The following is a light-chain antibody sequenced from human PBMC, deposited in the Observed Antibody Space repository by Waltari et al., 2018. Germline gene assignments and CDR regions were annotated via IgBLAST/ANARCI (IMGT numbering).Light chain of an antibody. CDR3: ISYRKGTTGNVA. Sequence: QSALTPPASVSGTLGQSTTLSCTGTNRDVGGYNFVPWYQQHPGKAPKLRIYDVSNRPSGVSSRFSGSKSGNTASLTISGLQAEDEADYHCISYRKGTTGNVALGGGTKVTVL. J-gene: IGLJ2*01. CDR1: NRDVGGYNF. CDR2: DVS. V-gene: IGLV2-14*03.